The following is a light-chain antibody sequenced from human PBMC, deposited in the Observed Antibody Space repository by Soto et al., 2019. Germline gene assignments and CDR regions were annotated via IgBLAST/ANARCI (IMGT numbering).Light chain of an antibody. Sequence: DIQMTQSPSTLSGSVGDRGTITCRASQGISSFLAWFQQKPGKSPKLLIYAASTLQSGVPSRFSGNGSGTDFTLTISSLQPEDFATYYCQQLNSYPLTVGGVTKVEIK. CDR3: QQLNSYPLT. CDR1: QGISSF. J-gene: IGKJ4*01. CDR2: AAS. V-gene: IGKV1-9*01.